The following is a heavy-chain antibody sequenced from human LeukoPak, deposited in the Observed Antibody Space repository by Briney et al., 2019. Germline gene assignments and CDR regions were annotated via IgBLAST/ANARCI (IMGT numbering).Heavy chain of an antibody. CDR3: ARQRRDGYNYRGNAFDI. Sequence: SETLSLTCAVYGGSFSGYYWSWIRQPPGKGLEWIGEINHSGSTNYNPSLKSRVTISVDTSKNQFSLKLSSVTAADTAVYYCARQRRDGYNYRGNAFDIWGQGTMVTVSS. D-gene: IGHD5-24*01. CDR1: GGSFSGYY. CDR2: INHSGST. J-gene: IGHJ3*02. V-gene: IGHV4-34*01.